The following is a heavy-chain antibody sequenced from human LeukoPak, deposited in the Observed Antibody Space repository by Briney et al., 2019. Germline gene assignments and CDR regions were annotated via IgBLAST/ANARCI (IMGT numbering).Heavy chain of an antibody. CDR1: GFTFSSYA. J-gene: IGHJ5*02. V-gene: IGHV3-23*01. Sequence: PGGSLRLSWAASGFTFSSYAMSWVRQAPGKGLEWVSAISGSGGSTYYADSVKGRFTISRDNSKNTLYLQMNSLRAEDTAVYYCAPDSDSSGYLPWGQGTLVTVSS. CDR3: APDSDSSGYLP. CDR2: ISGSGGST. D-gene: IGHD3-22*01.